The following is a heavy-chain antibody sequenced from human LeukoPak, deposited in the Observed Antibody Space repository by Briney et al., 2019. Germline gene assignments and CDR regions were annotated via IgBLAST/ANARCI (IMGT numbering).Heavy chain of an antibody. V-gene: IGHV3-48*02. CDR1: GFTFSSSTFGSYT. CDR2: ISSSSSPI. J-gene: IGHJ5*02. D-gene: IGHD3-22*01. Sequence: GGSLRLSCATSGFTFSSSTFGSYTMNWVRQAPGKGLEWVSYISSSSSPIYYADSVKGRFTISRDNAKNSLYLQMNSLRDEDTAVYYCARESGYYYRWGQGTLVTVSS. CDR3: ARESGYYYR.